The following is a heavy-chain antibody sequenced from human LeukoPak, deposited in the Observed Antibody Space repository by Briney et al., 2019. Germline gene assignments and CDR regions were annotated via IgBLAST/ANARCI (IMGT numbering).Heavy chain of an antibody. CDR2: ISGTGNYI. V-gene: IGHV3-21*05. CDR3: VLGDSSGYYEY. J-gene: IGHJ4*02. D-gene: IGHD3-22*01. Sequence: GGSLRLSCAASGFTFSSYSMNWVRQAPGKGLEWVSYISGTGNYIYYADSVKGRFTISRDNANNSLYLQMNSLTAEDTAVYYCVLGDSSGYYEYWGQGTLVTVSS. CDR1: GFTFSSYS.